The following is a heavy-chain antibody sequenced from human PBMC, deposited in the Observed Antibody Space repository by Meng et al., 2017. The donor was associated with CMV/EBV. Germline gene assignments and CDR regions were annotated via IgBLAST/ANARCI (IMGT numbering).Heavy chain of an antibody. CDR3: ARGGVYYDFWSGYYYYFDY. D-gene: IGHD3-3*01. CDR1: GFTVSSNY. V-gene: IGHV3-66*02. J-gene: IGHJ4*02. Sequence: GESLKISCAAFGFTVSSNYMSWVRQAPGKGLEWVSVIYSGGSTYYADSVKGRFTISRDNSKNTLYLQMNSLRAEDTAVYYCARGGVYYDFWSGYYYYFDYWGQGTLVTVSS. CDR2: IYSGGST.